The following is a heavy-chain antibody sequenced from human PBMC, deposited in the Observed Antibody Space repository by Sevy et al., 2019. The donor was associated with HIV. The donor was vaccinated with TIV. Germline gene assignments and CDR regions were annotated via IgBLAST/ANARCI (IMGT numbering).Heavy chain of an antibody. D-gene: IGHD6-19*01. V-gene: IGHV3-48*03. CDR3: ARDRQGITVVGTAIDY. CDR2: ITLSGSST. J-gene: IGHJ4*02. CDR1: GFTFSNYE. Sequence: GGSLRLSCTASGFTFSNYEMNWVRQAPGKGLEWVSYITLSGSSTYYADSVKGRFTISRDNAKNSLYLQMNSLRAEDTAVYYCARDRQGITVVGTAIDYWGQGTLVTVSS.